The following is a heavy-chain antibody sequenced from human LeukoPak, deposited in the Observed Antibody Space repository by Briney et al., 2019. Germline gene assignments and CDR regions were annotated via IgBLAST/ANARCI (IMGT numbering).Heavy chain of an antibody. D-gene: IGHD2-2*02. J-gene: IGHJ4*02. V-gene: IGHV3-43*01. CDR1: GFTFSSYG. CDR2: ISWDGAST. Sequence: GGYLRLSCAASGFTFSSYGMHWVRQAPGKDLEGVSLISWDGASTYYADSVKGRFTISRDNSKHSLYLQMNSLRTEDTALYYCAKDKVRYCSSTSCYTLDYWGQGTLVTVSS. CDR3: AKDKVRYCSSTSCYTLDY.